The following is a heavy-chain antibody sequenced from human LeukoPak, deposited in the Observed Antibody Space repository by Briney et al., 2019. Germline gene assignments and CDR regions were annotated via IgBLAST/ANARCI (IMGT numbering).Heavy chain of an antibody. J-gene: IGHJ6*02. CDR3: ARVKGANWGSPSYYYYGMDV. D-gene: IGHD7-27*01. CDR2: IYSGGST. Sequence: GGSLRLSCAASGFTVSSNYMSWVRQAPGKGLEWVSVIYSGGSTYYADSVKGRFTISRDNSKNTLYLQMNSLRAEDTAVYYCARVKGANWGSPSYYYYGMDVWGQGTTVTVSS. V-gene: IGHV3-53*01. CDR1: GFTVSSNY.